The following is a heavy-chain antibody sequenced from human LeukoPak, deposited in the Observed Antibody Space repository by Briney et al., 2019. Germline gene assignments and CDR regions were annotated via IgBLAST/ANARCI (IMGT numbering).Heavy chain of an antibody. Sequence: SVKVSCKASGGTFSSYAISWVRQAPGQGLEWMGRIIPIFGTANYAQKFQGRVTITTDESTSTAYMELSSLRSGDTAVYYCARVPYSGYEYYFDYWGQGTLVTVPS. CDR1: GGTFSSYA. CDR2: IIPIFGTA. J-gene: IGHJ4*02. D-gene: IGHD5-12*01. V-gene: IGHV1-69*05. CDR3: ARVPYSGYEYYFDY.